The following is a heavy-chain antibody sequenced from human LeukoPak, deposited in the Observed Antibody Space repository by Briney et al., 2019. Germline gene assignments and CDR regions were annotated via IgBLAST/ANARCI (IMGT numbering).Heavy chain of an antibody. D-gene: IGHD2-2*02. CDR3: AKDLSDIVEVPASIGAHSAHSYYYYYMDV. CDR1: RFTFSNYG. CDR2: ISYDGSNK. Sequence: GGSLRLSCAASRFTFSNYGMHWVRQAPGKGLEWVAVISYDGSNKYYADSVKGRFTISRDNSKNTLYLQMNSLRAEDTAVYYCAKDLSDIVEVPASIGAHSAHSYYYYYMDVWGKGTTVTVSS. V-gene: IGHV3-30*18. J-gene: IGHJ6*03.